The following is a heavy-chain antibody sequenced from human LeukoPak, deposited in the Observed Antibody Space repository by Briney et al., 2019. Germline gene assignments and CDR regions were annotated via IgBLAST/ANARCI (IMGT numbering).Heavy chain of an antibody. V-gene: IGHV3-21*01. Sequence: PGGSLRLSCAASGFTFSSYSMNWVRQAPGKGLEWVSSISSSSSYIYYADSVKGRFTISRDNAKNSLYLQMNSLRAEDTAVYYCARVWYYGSGTNSDLYYYYYMDVWGRGTTVTVSS. CDR2: ISSSSSYI. D-gene: IGHD3-10*01. CDR1: GFTFSSYS. CDR3: ARVWYYGSGTNSDLYYYYYMDV. J-gene: IGHJ6*03.